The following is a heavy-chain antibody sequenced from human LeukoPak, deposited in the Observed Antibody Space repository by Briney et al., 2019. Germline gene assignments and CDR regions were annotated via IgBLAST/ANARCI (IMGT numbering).Heavy chain of an antibody. CDR2: IHNSGST. D-gene: IGHD3-22*01. CDR3: ARADRSGYFGNVVAFDI. V-gene: IGHV4-61*02. J-gene: IGHJ3*02. CDR1: GGSINSGSYS. Sequence: SETLSLTCTVSGGSINSGSYSWTWIRQPAGKGLEWIGRIHNSGSTDYTPSLKSRVTTLIDTSKSQFFLNLTSVTAADTAVYYCARADRSGYFGNVVAFDIWGQGTMVTVSS.